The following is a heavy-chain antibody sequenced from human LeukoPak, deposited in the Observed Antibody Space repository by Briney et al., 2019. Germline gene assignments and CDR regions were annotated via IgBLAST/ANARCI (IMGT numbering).Heavy chain of an antibody. D-gene: IGHD3-22*01. CDR3: ARDRLKTYYYDEAAGGFDI. J-gene: IGHJ3*02. Sequence: PGGSLRLSCAASGFTFSNAWMSWVRQAPGKGLEWVGHIKSKTGGGTTDYAAPVKGRFTISRDDSKNTLYLQMNSLRAEDTAVYYCARDRLKTYYYDEAAGGFDIWGQGTMVTVSS. CDR2: IKSKTGGGTT. CDR1: GFTFSNAW. V-gene: IGHV3-15*01.